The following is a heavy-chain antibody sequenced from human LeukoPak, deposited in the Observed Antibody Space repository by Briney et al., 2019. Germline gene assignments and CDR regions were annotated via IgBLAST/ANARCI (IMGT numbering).Heavy chain of an antibody. CDR3: ARGGRDRASTLAFDI. D-gene: IGHD3-16*01. V-gene: IGHV1-18*01. J-gene: IGHJ3*02. CDR2: ISGYNDKT. Sequence: ASVNVSCKASGYTFTNYGIIWVRQAPGQGLEWMGWISGYNDKTNFAHKFQGRVTMTTDTSTSTVYMELRSLRSDDTAVYYCARGGRDRASTLAFDIWGQGTVVTVSS. CDR1: GYTFTNYG.